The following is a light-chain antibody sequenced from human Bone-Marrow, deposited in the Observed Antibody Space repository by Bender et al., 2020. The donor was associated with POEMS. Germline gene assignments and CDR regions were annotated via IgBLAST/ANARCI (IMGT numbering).Light chain of an antibody. CDR3: CSYADGSNLV. CDR1: SSDIGGNNY. Sequence: SALTQPASLSGSLGQSITISCTGSSSDIGGNNYVSWYQQHPGKAPKVLIFDVRSRPSGISNRFSGSKSGNTASLAISGLQAEDEADYYCCSYADGSNLVFGGGTKVTVL. CDR2: DVR. V-gene: IGLV2-23*02. J-gene: IGLJ2*01.